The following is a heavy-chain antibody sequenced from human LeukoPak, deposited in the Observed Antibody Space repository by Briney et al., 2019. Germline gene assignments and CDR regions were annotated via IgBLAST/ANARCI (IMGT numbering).Heavy chain of an antibody. CDR3: ARGDYYGSGSYYNPIGDSGMAV. Sequence: ASVNVSCKASGGTFSSYAISWVRQPPGQGLEWMGGILPILGTANYAQKFQGRVTITADESTSTAYMELSSLRSEDTAVYYCARGDYYGSGSYYNPIGDSGMAVWGQGTTVTVSS. CDR2: ILPILGTA. V-gene: IGHV1-69*13. D-gene: IGHD3-10*01. CDR1: GGTFSSYA. J-gene: IGHJ6*02.